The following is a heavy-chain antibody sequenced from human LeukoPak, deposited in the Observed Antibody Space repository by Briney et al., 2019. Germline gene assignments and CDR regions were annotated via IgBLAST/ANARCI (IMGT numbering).Heavy chain of an antibody. Sequence: GGSLRLSCAASGFTFSSYWMSWVRQAPGKGLEWVANIKQDGSEKYYVDSVKGRFTISRDNAKNSLYLQMNSLRAEDTAVYYCAKGIYSSGWSCFDYWGHGTLVTVSS. V-gene: IGHV3-7*01. CDR2: IKQDGSEK. D-gene: IGHD6-19*01. CDR1: GFTFSSYW. J-gene: IGHJ4*01. CDR3: AKGIYSSGWSCFDY.